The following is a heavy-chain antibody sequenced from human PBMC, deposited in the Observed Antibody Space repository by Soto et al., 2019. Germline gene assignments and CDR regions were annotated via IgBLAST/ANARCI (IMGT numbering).Heavy chain of an antibody. Sequence: QVQLQQWGAGLLKPSETLSLTCAVYGGSFSGYYWSWIRQPPGKGLEWIGEINHSGSTNYNPSLKSRVTISVDTSKNQISLKLSSVTAADTAVYYCARLSSSDVDYWGQGTLVTVSS. CDR2: INHSGST. CDR3: ARLSSSDVDY. J-gene: IGHJ4*02. V-gene: IGHV4-34*01. D-gene: IGHD3-10*01. CDR1: GGSFSGYY.